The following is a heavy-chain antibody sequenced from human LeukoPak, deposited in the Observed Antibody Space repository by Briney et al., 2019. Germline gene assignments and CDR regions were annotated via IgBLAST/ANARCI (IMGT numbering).Heavy chain of an antibody. CDR2: IIPIFGTA. Sequence: SVKVSRKASGGTFSSYAISWVRQAPGQGLEWVGGIIPIFGTANYAQKFQGRVTITADESTSTAYMELSSLRSEDTAVYWCVVVVPAYGDYFDYWGQGTLVTVSS. CDR1: GGTFSSYA. J-gene: IGHJ4*02. V-gene: IGHV1-69*13. D-gene: IGHD2-2*01. CDR3: VVVVPAYGDYFDY.